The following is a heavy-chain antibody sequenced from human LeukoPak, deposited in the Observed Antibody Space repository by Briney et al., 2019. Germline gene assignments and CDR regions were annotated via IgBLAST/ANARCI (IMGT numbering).Heavy chain of an antibody. V-gene: IGHV1-69*13. Sequence: ASVKASCKASGGTFSNYAINWVRQAPGQGLEWMGGIIPIFGTANYAQKFQGRVTITADESTSTAYMELRSLKSEDTAVYYCARDWGMGPSSSWAWGQGTLVTVSS. CDR3: ARDWGMGPSSSWA. D-gene: IGHD6-13*01. CDR1: GGTFSNYA. CDR2: IIPIFGTA. J-gene: IGHJ5*02.